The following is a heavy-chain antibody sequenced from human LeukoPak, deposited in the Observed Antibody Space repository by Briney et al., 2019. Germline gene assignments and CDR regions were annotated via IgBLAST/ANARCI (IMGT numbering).Heavy chain of an antibody. CDR1: GFTFSSYA. D-gene: IGHD3-16*02. Sequence: GGSLRLSCAASGFTFSSYAMHWVRQAPGKGLEWVAVMSYDGSNKYYADSVKGRFTISRDNSKNTLYLQMNSLRAEDTAVYYCAREYVWGSYRYTDYWGQGTLVTVSS. CDR2: MSYDGSNK. CDR3: AREYVWGSYRYTDY. J-gene: IGHJ4*02. V-gene: IGHV3-30-3*01.